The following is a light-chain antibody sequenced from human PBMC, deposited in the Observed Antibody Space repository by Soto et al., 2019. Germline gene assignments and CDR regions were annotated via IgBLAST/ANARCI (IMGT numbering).Light chain of an antibody. CDR3: SSYTSSSPHVL. J-gene: IGLJ2*01. Sequence: QSALTQPASVSGSPGQSITISCTGTSSDVGGYNYVSWYQHHPGKAPKLIIYEVRNRPSGVSNRFSGSKSGNTASLTISGLQAEDEAVYYCSSYTSSSPHVLFGGGTKLTVL. CDR1: SSDVGGYNY. CDR2: EVR. V-gene: IGLV2-14*01.